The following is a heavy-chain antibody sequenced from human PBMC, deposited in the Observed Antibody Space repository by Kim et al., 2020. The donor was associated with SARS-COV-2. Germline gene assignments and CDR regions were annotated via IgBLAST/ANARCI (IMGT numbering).Heavy chain of an antibody. CDR1: GGSFSGYY. J-gene: IGHJ4*02. D-gene: IGHD2-2*01. V-gene: IGHV4-34*01. CDR3: ARAGVVGGLYIDDY. Sequence: SETLSLTCAVYGGSFSGYYWSWIRQPPGKGLEWIGEINHSGSTNYNPSLKSRVTISVDTSKNQFSLKLSSVTAADTAVYYCARAGVVGGLYIDDYWGQGTLVTVSS. CDR2: INHSGST.